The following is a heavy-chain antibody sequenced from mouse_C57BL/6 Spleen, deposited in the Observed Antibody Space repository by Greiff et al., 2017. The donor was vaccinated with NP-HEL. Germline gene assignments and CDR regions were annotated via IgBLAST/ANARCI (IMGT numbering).Heavy chain of an antibody. V-gene: IGHV2-2*01. CDR1: GFSLTSYG. Sequence: VQLQESGPGLVQPSQSLSITCTVSGFSLTSYGVHWVRQSPGKGLEWLGVIWSGGSTDSNAAFISRLSISKDNSKSQVFFKMNSLQADDTAIYYCARNFAYWGQGTLVTVSA. CDR3: ARNFAY. CDR2: IWSGGST. J-gene: IGHJ3*01.